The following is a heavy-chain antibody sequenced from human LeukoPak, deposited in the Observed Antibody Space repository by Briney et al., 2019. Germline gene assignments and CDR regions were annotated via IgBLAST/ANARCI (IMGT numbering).Heavy chain of an antibody. J-gene: IGHJ3*02. CDR3: ARRGYFDWSRRRAFDI. D-gene: IGHD3-9*01. Sequence: SETLPLTCAVYGGSFSGYYWSWIRQPPGKGLEWIGEINHSGSTNYNPSLKSRVTISVDTSKNQFSLKLSSVTAADTAVYYCARRGYFDWSRRRAFDIWGQGTMVTVSS. CDR2: INHSGST. CDR1: GGSFSGYY. V-gene: IGHV4-34*01.